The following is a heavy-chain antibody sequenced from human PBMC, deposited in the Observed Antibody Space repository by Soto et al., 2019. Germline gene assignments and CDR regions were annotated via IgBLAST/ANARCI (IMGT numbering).Heavy chain of an antibody. CDR3: ARNRNPSSKTHGMDV. V-gene: IGHV3-21*01. CDR2: VSSDSYYI. J-gene: IGHJ6*02. Sequence: EVQLVESGGGLVEPGGSLRLSCAPSGLSFSTHSMNWVRQAPGKGLEWVSSVSSDSYYIYYADSVKGRFTTSRDNAKNSLYLQMNSLRADDTAVYYCARNRNPSSKTHGMDVWGQGTTVTVSS. CDR1: GLSFSTHS.